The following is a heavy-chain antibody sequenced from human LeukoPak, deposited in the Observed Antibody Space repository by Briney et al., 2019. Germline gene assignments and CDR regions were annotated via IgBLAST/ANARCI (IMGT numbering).Heavy chain of an antibody. CDR1: GYRFTSYW. CDR3: AIGGDSTTSCYRCFDY. J-gene: IGHJ4*02. V-gene: IGHV5-51*01. D-gene: IGHD2-2*02. CDR2: IYPDDSDS. Sequence: GESLKTSLRGSGYRFTSYWIGWGRPMPGKGVGWMGRIYPDDSDSRYSPSFQGQVTISADKSITTAYLQWSSLKASDTAMYYCAIGGDSTTSCYRCFDYWGQGTLVTVSS.